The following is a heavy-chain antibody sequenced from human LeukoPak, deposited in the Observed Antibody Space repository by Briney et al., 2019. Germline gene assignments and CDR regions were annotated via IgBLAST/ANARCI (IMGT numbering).Heavy chain of an antibody. D-gene: IGHD4-23*01. V-gene: IGHV3-9*03. J-gene: IGHJ3*02. CDR2: ISWNSGSI. CDR3: AKAMTTVVTGAFDI. Sequence: GRSLRLSCAAPGFTFDDYAMHWVRQAPGKGLEWVSGISWNSGSIGYADSVKGRFTISRDNAKNSLYLQMNSLRAEDMALYYCAKAMTTVVTGAFDIWGQGTMVTVSS. CDR1: GFTFDDYA.